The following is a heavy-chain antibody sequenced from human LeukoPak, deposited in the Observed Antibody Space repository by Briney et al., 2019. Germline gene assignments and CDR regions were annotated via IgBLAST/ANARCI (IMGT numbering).Heavy chain of an antibody. CDR3: ARDRPQYYYDSSGRQAFDI. D-gene: IGHD3-22*01. CDR2: IYTSGST. Sequence: SETLSLTCTVSGGSISSGSYYWSWIRQPAGKGLEWIGRIYTSGSTNYNPSLKSRVTISVDTSKNQFSLKLSSVTAADTAVYYCARDRPQYYYDSSGRQAFDIWGQGTMVTVSS. V-gene: IGHV4-61*02. CDR1: GGSISSGSYY. J-gene: IGHJ3*02.